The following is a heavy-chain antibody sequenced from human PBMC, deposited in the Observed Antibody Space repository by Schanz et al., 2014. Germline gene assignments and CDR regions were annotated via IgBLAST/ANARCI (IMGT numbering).Heavy chain of an antibody. CDR3: AKGMGYCSGGTCYDYYYYGLDV. Sequence: EVQLLDSGGGLVQPGGSLRLSCAASGFTFSTYAMSWVRQAPGKGLEWVSAISGSGGSTYYADSVKGRFTISRDNSKNTLYLQMNSLSADDTAVFYCAKGMGYCSGGTCYDYYYYGLDVWGKGTTVTVSP. CDR1: GFTFSTYA. CDR2: ISGSGGST. J-gene: IGHJ6*04. D-gene: IGHD2-15*01. V-gene: IGHV3-23*01.